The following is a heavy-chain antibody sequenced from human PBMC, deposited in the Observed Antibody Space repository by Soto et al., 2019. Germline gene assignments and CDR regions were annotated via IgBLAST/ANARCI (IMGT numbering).Heavy chain of an antibody. J-gene: IGHJ6*02. CDR1: GFTFGDYA. V-gene: IGHV3-49*04. CDR2: IRSKAYGGTT. CDR3: TRGTGTPPYYYYGMDV. Sequence: PGGSLRLSCTASGFTFGDYAMSWVRQAPGKGLEWVGFIRSKAYGGTTEYAASVKGRFTISRDDSKSIAYLQMNSLKTEDTAVYYCTRGTGTPPYYYYGMDVWGQGTTVTVSS. D-gene: IGHD1-7*01.